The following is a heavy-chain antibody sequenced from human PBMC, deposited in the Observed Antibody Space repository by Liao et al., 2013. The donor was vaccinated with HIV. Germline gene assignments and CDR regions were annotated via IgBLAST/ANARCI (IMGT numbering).Heavy chain of an antibody. Sequence: QVQLQESGPGLVKPSQTLSLTCTVSGGSISSGDYYWSWIRQPPGKGLEWIGYMYYSGSTNYSPSLKSRVTISVDTSKNQFSLKLSSVTAADTAVYYCARDLTGDYYFDYWGQGTLVTVSS. D-gene: IGHD7-27*01. V-gene: IGHV4-61*08. CDR1: GGSISSGDYY. CDR2: MYYSGST. CDR3: ARDLTGDYYFDY. J-gene: IGHJ4*02.